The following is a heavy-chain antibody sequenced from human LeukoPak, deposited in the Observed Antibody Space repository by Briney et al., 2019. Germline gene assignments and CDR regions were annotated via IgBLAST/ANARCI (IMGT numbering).Heavy chain of an antibody. J-gene: IGHJ4*02. CDR3: AKDCCGTSLFDN. CDR2: ISNTGGRT. CDR1: GFAFSSYA. Sequence: GGSLRLSCAASGFAFSSYAMSWVRQAPGKGLEYVSGISNTGGRTYYADSMKGRFTISRDYSKNTVYLQMNSLRAEDTAVYYCAKDCCGTSLFDNWGQGTLVTVSS. V-gene: IGHV3-23*01. D-gene: IGHD2-21*01.